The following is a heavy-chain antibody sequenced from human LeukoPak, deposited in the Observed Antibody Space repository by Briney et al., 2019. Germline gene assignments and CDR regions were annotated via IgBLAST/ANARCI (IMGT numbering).Heavy chain of an antibody. V-gene: IGHV1-2*02. J-gene: IGHJ3*02. CDR2: INPKSGGT. CDR3: ARNLWFGESSDAFDM. CDR1: GYTFTGYY. D-gene: IGHD3-10*01. Sequence: ASVKVSCKASGYTFTGYYMHWVRQAPGQGLEWMGWINPKSGGTNYAQKFQGRVTMTRDTSISAAYMDMSSLRSDDTAVYYCARNLWFGESSDAFDMWGQGTMVTVSS.